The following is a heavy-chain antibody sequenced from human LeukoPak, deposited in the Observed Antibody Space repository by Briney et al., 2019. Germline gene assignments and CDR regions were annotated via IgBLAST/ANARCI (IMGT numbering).Heavy chain of an antibody. J-gene: IGHJ5*02. CDR1: GGSINNYY. D-gene: IGHD3-16*01. V-gene: IGHV4-4*07. CDR2: IYTSGST. Sequence: SETLSLTCTVSGGSINNYYWSWVRQPAGKGLEWIGRIYTSGSTNYNPSLKSRVTMSVDTSKNQFSLKLSSVTAADTAVYYCARDSPYDYVWGSGSGIIVPWFDPWGQGTLVTVSS. CDR3: ARDSPYDYVWGSGSGIIVPWFDP.